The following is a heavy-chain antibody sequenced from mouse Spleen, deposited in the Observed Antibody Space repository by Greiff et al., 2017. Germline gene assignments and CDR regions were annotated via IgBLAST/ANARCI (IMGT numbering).Heavy chain of an antibody. CDR2: ISSGSSTI. CDR1: GFTFSDYG. CDR3: ARGLRQAGDY. J-gene: IGHJ2*01. V-gene: IGHV5-17*01. Sequence: EVKVVESGGGLVKPGGSLKLSCAASGFTFSDYGMHWVRQAPEKGLEWVAYISSGSSTIYYADTVKGRFTISRDNAKNTLFLQMTSLRSEDTAMYYCARGLRQAGDYWGQGTTLTVSS. D-gene: IGHD2-2*01.